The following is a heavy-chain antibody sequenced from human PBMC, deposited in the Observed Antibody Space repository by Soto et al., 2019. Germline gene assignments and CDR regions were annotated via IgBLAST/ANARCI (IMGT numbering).Heavy chain of an antibody. Sequence: QITLRESGPTLVKPTQTLTLTCTLSGFFLTSSGVAVGWVRQPPGNALEWLALIYGDDTKQYRPSLGGRLTITKDTSKTQVVLRMTNMDPVDTATYYCASQRTADGFFDLWGRGTLVTVSS. V-gene: IGHV2-5*02. CDR1: GFFLTSSGVA. CDR3: ASQRTADGFFDL. J-gene: IGHJ2*01. CDR2: IYGDDTK. D-gene: IGHD2-21*02.